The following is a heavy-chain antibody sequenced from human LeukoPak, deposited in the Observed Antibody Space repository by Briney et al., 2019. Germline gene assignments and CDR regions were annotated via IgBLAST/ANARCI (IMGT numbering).Heavy chain of an antibody. D-gene: IGHD4/OR15-4a*01. CDR3: ARYLDYYNWFDP. J-gene: IGHJ5*02. Sequence: SETLSLTCTVSGGSISSYYWSWLRQPPGKGLEGIGYIYYSGSTNYNPSLKSRVTISVDTSKNQFSLKLSSVTAADTAVYYCARYLDYYNWFDPWGQGTLVTVSS. V-gene: IGHV4-59*01. CDR2: IYYSGST. CDR1: GGSISSYY.